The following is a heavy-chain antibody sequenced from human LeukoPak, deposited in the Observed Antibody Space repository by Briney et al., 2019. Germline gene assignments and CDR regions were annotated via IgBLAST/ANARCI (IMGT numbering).Heavy chain of an antibody. Sequence: GGSLRLSCAASGFTFSSYAMSWVRQAPGKGLEWVSAISGSGGSTYYADSVKGRFTISRDNSKNTLYLQMNSLRAEDTAVYYCARDLDNSSGYYLGGNAFDIWGQGTMVTVSS. D-gene: IGHD3-22*01. CDR1: GFTFSSYA. CDR3: ARDLDNSSGYYLGGNAFDI. CDR2: ISGSGGST. V-gene: IGHV3-23*01. J-gene: IGHJ3*02.